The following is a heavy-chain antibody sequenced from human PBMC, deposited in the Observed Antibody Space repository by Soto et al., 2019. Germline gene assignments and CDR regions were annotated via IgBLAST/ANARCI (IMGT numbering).Heavy chain of an antibody. V-gene: IGHV3-21*01. J-gene: IGHJ4*02. CDR1: GFTFSSYS. Sequence: GGSLRLSCAVSGFTFSSYSMSWVRQAPGKGLEWVSSITSFSDYIYYADSVKGRFTITRDNAKNSLFLQIDNLRAEDTAVYFCARVDGYTYPNDYWGQGTSVTVSS. CDR3: ARVDGYTYPNDY. CDR2: ITSFSDYI. D-gene: IGHD5-12*01.